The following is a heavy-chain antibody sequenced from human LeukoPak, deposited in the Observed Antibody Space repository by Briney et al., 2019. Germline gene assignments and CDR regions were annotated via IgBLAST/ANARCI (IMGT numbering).Heavy chain of an antibody. V-gene: IGHV3-33*01. D-gene: IGHD4-17*01. J-gene: IGHJ3*02. CDR2: IWYDGSNK. CDR1: GFTFSNYG. Sequence: GGSLRLSCAASGFTFSNYGMHWVRQAPAKGLECVAVIWYDGSNKYYADSVKGPFTISRDNSKNPLYLQMNSVRAEDTAVYYCARDRDGDYVDAFDIWGQGTMVTVSS. CDR3: ARDRDGDYVDAFDI.